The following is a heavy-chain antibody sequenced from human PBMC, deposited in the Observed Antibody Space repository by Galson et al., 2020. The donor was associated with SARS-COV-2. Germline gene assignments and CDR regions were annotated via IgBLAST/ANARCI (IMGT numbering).Heavy chain of an antibody. V-gene: IGHV1-18*01. Sequence: ASVKVSCKASGYTFTSYGISWVRQAPGQGLEWMGWIIAYNGNTNYAQKLQGRVTMTTDTSTSTAYMELRSLRSDDTAVYYCARGLGSSGWYGGNWFDPWGQGTLVTVSS. J-gene: IGHJ5*02. CDR1: GYTFTSYG. CDR3: ARGLGSSGWYGGNWFDP. CDR2: IIAYNGNT. D-gene: IGHD6-19*01.